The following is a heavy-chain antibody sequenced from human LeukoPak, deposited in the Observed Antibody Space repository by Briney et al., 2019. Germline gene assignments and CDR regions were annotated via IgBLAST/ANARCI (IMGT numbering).Heavy chain of an antibody. Sequence: SETLSLTCAVYGGSFSGYYWSWIRQPPGKGLEWIGSIYYSGSTYYNPSLKSRVTISVDTSKNQFSLKLSSVTAADTAVYYCATSSLLWFGEFFNWFDPWGQGTLVTVSS. J-gene: IGHJ5*02. D-gene: IGHD3-10*01. CDR3: ATSSLLWFGEFFNWFDP. CDR1: GGSFSGYY. V-gene: IGHV4-34*01. CDR2: IYYSGST.